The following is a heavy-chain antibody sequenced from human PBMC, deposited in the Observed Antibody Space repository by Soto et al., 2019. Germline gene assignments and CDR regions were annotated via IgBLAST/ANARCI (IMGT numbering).Heavy chain of an antibody. V-gene: IGHV3-21*01. Sequence: GESLKISCAASGFTFSSYSMNWVRQAPGKGLEWVSSISSSSSYIYYADSVKGRFTISRDNAKNSLYLQMNSLRAEDTAVYYCARCPKQLVLSKCGWFDPWGQGTLVTVSS. CDR2: ISSSSSYI. CDR3: ARCPKQLVLSKCGWFDP. CDR1: GFTFSSYS. J-gene: IGHJ5*02. D-gene: IGHD6-13*01.